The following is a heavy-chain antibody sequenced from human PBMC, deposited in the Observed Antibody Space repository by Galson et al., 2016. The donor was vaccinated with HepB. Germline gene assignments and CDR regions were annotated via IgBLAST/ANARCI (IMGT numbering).Heavy chain of an antibody. CDR2: ISSSSLHI. V-gene: IGHV3-21*06. CDR1: GFNFSTFT. Sequence: SLRLSCAASGFNFSTFTVNWVRQVPGKGLEWVSSISSSSLHIYYADSLRGRFTVSRDNSKNSLFLQMNSLGAEDTAIYYCARWSRGTGSSLDFWGQGTLVTVSS. CDR3: ARWSRGTGSSLDF. D-gene: IGHD3-10*01. J-gene: IGHJ4*02.